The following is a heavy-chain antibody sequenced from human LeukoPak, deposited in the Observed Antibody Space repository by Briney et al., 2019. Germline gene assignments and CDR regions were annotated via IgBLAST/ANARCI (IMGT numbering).Heavy chain of an antibody. CDR2: STPATDST. V-gene: IGHV3-21*01. Sequence: GGSLRLSCSASGLVFSSYTMGWVRHAPGKGLEWVSSSTPATDSTNYADSVQGRFTISRDNAKKTAYLQMNSLRVEDTAIYFCVGNQDFWSGYHAFEYWGQGILVTVSS. D-gene: IGHD3-3*01. J-gene: IGHJ4*02. CDR3: VGNQDFWSGYHAFEY. CDR1: GLVFSSYT.